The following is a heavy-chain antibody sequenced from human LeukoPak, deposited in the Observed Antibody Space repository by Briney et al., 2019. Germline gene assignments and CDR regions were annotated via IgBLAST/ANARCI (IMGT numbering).Heavy chain of an antibody. J-gene: IGHJ4*02. CDR2: IKQDGSEK. CDR3: AREWQGGIAAAGTRIEGDY. CDR1: GFTFERFW. V-gene: IGHV3-7*01. Sequence: GGSLRLSCAASGFTFERFWMTWVRQAPGKGLEWVANIKQDGSEKNYVDSVKGRFTISRDNAENSLFLQMNSLRVEDTAVYYCAREWQGGIAAAGTRIEGDYWGQGTLVAVSS. D-gene: IGHD6-13*01.